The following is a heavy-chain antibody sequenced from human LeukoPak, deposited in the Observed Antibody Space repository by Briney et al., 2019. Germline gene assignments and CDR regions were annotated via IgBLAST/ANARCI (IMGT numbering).Heavy chain of an antibody. V-gene: IGHV3-21*06. D-gene: IGHD3-22*01. CDR3: ARDLESYNSGGYYFGS. CDR2: ISTSASYK. CDR1: GFTFSSYN. Sequence: GGSLRFSCAASGFTFSSYNMNWVRQAPGTGLEWVSSISTSASYKFYADSVKGRFTIPRDNAKNSLYLQMNSLRAEDTAVYYCARDLESYNSGGYYFGSWGQGTLVTVSS. J-gene: IGHJ4*02.